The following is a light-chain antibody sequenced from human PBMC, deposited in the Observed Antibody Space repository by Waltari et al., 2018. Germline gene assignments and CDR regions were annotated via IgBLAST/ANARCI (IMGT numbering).Light chain of an antibody. Sequence: SVLTQPASVSGSPGQSITISCRGTANDIAPYDYVSWYQQHPGQVPKLILYDVVLRPSGVSSRFSGSKSGNTATLTLFGLQAEDEADYYCSSYTTSGGLLFGGGTKLT. J-gene: IGLJ2*01. V-gene: IGLV2-14*03. CDR3: SSYTTSGGLL. CDR1: ANDIAPYDY. CDR2: DVV.